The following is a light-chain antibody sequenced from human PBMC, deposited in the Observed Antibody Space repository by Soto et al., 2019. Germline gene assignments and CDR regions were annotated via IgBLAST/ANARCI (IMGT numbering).Light chain of an antibody. CDR3: AAWDDSLNVVL. J-gene: IGLJ2*01. CDR2: FDD. V-gene: IGLV1-36*01. Sequence: QSVLTQPPSVSGAPRQRVSISCSGATSNIGNNAVNWYQQLPGKAPKLLIYFDDLMPSGVSDRFSGSKSGTSASLANSGLQSEDEADYYCAAWDDSLNVVLFGGGTKLTVL. CDR1: TSNIGNNA.